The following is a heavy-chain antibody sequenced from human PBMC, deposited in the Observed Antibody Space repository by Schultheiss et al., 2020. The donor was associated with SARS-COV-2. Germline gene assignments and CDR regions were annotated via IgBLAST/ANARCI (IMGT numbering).Heavy chain of an antibody. J-gene: IGHJ5*02. CDR2: IYYSGST. V-gene: IGHV4-34*01. D-gene: IGHD3-3*01. CDR1: GGSFSGYY. Sequence: SETLSLTCAVYGGSFSGYYWSWIRQPPGKGLEWIGYIYYSGSTYYNPSLKSRVTISVDTSKNQFSLKLSSVTAADTAVYYCARQLRFLEWYIHNNWFDPWGQGTLVTVSS. CDR3: ARQLRFLEWYIHNNWFDP.